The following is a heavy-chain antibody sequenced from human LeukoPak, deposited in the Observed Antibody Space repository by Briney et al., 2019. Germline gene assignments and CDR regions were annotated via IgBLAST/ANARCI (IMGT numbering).Heavy chain of an antibody. D-gene: IGHD2-21*01. J-gene: IGHJ4*02. CDR2: INGSGDAT. V-gene: IGHV3-23*01. CDR1: GFIFSHYT. Sequence: PGGSLRLSCAASGFIFSHYTMTWVRQAPGKGLEWVSSINGSGDATKYADFVMGRFTISRDNSKNTVSLQMNSLRAEDTAVYYCAKSDCGSDGCKLLNYWGQGTLVTASS. CDR3: AKSDCGSDGCKLLNY.